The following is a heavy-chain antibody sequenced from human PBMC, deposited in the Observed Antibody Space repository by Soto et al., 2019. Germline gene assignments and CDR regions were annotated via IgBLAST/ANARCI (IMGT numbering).Heavy chain of an antibody. CDR3: ARREPEYRRSSGAVDI. D-gene: IGHD6-6*01. Sequence: ASVKVSCKASGGTFSSYAISWVLQAPGQGLEWMGGIIPIFGTANYAQKFQGRVTITADESTSTAYMELSSLRSEDTAVYYCARREPEYRRSSGAVDIWGHGTMVTVSS. V-gene: IGHV1-69*13. J-gene: IGHJ3*02. CDR1: GGTFSSYA. CDR2: IIPIFGTA.